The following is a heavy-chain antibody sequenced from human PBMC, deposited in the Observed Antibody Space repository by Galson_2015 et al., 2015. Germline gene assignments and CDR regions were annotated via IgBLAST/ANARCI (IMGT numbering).Heavy chain of an antibody. CDR2: ISGSGGST. Sequence: SLRLSCAASGFTFSSYAMSWVRQAPGKGLEWVSAISGSGGSTYYADSVKGRFTISRDNSKNTLYLQMNSLRAEDTAVYYCAKGDDSSGYYYDGSDYWGQGTLVTVSS. J-gene: IGHJ4*02. CDR3: AKGDDSSGYYYDGSDY. V-gene: IGHV3-23*01. D-gene: IGHD3-22*01. CDR1: GFTFSSYA.